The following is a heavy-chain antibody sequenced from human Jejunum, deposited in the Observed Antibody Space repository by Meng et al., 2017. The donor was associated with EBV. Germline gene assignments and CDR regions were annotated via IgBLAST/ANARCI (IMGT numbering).Heavy chain of an antibody. J-gene: IGHJ4*02. D-gene: IGHD2-21*02. CDR3: VRGGDYCLVY. Sequence: QGNVQVSGPGLVKPSGTLSLPWAVSGDSIDSRNWWSWVRQSPERGLEWIGEIYYSGSTNYNPSLKSRVTILVDRSENHFSLHLSSVTAADTAVYYCVRGGDYCLVYWGQGTLVTVSS. CDR2: IYYSGST. V-gene: IGHV4-4*02. CDR1: GDSIDSRNW.